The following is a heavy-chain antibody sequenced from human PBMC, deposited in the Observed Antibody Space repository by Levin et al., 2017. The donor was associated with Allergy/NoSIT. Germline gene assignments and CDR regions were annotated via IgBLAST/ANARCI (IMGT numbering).Heavy chain of an antibody. V-gene: IGHV3-21*01. CDR1: GFSFTDYN. Sequence: LSLTCAASGFSFTDYNLNWVRQAPGKGLEWVSSISSSGIYIYYADSVKGRFTISRDNARNSLYLQMNSLRAEDTAVYYCASMAGYYMDVWGKGTTVTVS. CDR3: ASMAGYYMDV. CDR2: ISSSGIYI. D-gene: IGHD6-19*01. J-gene: IGHJ6*03.